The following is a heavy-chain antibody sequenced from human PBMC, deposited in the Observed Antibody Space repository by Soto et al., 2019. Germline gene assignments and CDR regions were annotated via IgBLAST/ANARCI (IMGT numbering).Heavy chain of an antibody. D-gene: IGHD2-2*01. CDR1: GGSISNVGYF. CDR2: IYHTGTT. CDR3: ARVMAAMQNWLDP. Sequence: QVQLQESGPGLVKPSQTLSLTCTVSGGSISNVGYFWSWIRQPPGKGLEWIGLIYHTGTTYYNSSLRSRVSISIDTSKSQFSLKLNSVTAADTAVYYCARVMAAMQNWLDPWGQGTLVTVAT. J-gene: IGHJ5*02. V-gene: IGHV4-30-4*01.